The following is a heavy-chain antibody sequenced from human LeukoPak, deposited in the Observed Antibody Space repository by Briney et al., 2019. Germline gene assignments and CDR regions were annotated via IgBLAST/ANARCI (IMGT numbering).Heavy chain of an antibody. Sequence: ASVTVSCTASGYTFTFYHSDRQRLAPGQGLEWMGWINPNSGGTKYAQKFQGRVTMTRDTSISTVNMEVNRLKYLGTAQSYCAMNKVLGLYDVDYGGQGTRVTVSS. CDR3: AMNKVLGLYDVDY. CDR2: INPNSGGT. D-gene: IGHD2-8*01. CDR1: GYTFTFYH. J-gene: IGHJ4*02. V-gene: IGHV1-2*02.